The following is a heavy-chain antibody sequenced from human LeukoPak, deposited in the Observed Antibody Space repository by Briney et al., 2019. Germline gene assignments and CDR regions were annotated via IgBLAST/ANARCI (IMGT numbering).Heavy chain of an antibody. V-gene: IGHV3-48*01. CDR1: GFTFSPYS. Sequence: GGSLRLSCAASGFTFSPYSMNWVRRAPGKGLEWVSYISSSSSTIYYADSVKGRFTISRDNAKDSLFLEMNSLRAEDTAVYHCATDPRGRGLTQVIKDESFDIWGQGTMVIVSS. CDR2: ISSSSSTI. D-gene: IGHD3-16*01. J-gene: IGHJ3*02. CDR3: ATDPRGRGLTQVIKDESFDI.